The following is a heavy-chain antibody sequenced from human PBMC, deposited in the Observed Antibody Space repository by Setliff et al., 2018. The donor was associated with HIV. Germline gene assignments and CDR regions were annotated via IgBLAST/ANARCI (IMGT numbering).Heavy chain of an antibody. CDR2: ISGSGGTT. D-gene: IGHD6-6*01. Sequence: PGGSLRLSCAASGFTFSIYAMSWVRQAPGKGLEWVSGISGSGGTTNYADSVKGRFTISRDNSKNTLYLQMNNLRVEDTAVYYCARDFYSSTSGAVPDWGQGTAVTVSS. CDR1: GFTFSIYA. V-gene: IGHV3-23*01. J-gene: IGHJ6*02. CDR3: ARDFYSSTSGAVPD.